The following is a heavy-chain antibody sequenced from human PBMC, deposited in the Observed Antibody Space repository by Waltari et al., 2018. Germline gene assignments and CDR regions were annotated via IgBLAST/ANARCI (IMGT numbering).Heavy chain of an antibody. CDR2: ISGSGSHT. J-gene: IGHJ6*03. D-gene: IGHD5-12*01. CDR1: GFNFNQFA. Sequence: EVQLVGAGGGLVQPGGALRLSCAASGFNFNQFAMGWVRQAPGKELEWVSTISGSGSHTYYADSVKGRFTISRDNSKNTLYLQMDSLRAEDTAVYYCAKDQRGYDRVIDVWGKGTTVIVS. CDR3: AKDQRGYDRVIDV. V-gene: IGHV3-23*04.